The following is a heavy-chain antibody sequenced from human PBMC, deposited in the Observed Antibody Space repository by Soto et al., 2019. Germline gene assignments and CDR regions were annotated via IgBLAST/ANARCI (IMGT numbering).Heavy chain of an antibody. V-gene: IGHV4-59*01. CDR2: ICSSGTT. D-gene: IGHD1-1*01. J-gene: IGHJ6*02. CDR3: ARVGTSAYFYATDV. Sequence: QVPLQESGPGLVKPSETLSLTCTVSGGSISRNCWTWIRQPPGKGLEWIGYICSSGTTKYNPSLKGRVTISIDTSKNQFSLSLTSVAVADTAVYYRARVGTSAYFYATDVWGQGTTVTVSS. CDR1: GGSISRNC.